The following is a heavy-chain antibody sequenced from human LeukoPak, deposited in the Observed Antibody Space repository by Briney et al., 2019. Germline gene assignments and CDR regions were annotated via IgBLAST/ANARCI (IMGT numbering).Heavy chain of an antibody. CDR1: GFTFSSCG. D-gene: IGHD4-17*01. Sequence: PGGSLRLSCAASGFTFSSCGMHWVRQAPGKGLERVAFIRYDGSNKYYADSVKGRFTISRDNSKNTLYLQMNSLRAEDTAVYYCAILMTTVTHFDYWGQGTLVTVSS. CDR2: IRYDGSNK. J-gene: IGHJ4*02. V-gene: IGHV3-30*02. CDR3: AILMTTVTHFDY.